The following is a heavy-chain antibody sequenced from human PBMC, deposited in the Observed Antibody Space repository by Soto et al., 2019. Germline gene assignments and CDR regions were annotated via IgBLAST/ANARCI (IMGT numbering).Heavy chain of an antibody. D-gene: IGHD2-2*01. CDR3: ARADIVVVPAAIADYYYYYYMDV. J-gene: IGHJ6*03. CDR2: INHSGRT. Sequence: SETLSLTCAVYGGSFSGYYWSWIRQPPGKGLEWIGEINHSGRTNYNPSLKSRVTISVDTSKNQFSLKLISVTAADTAVYYCARADIVVVPAAIADYYYYYYMDVWGKGTTVTVSS. CDR1: GGSFSGYY. V-gene: IGHV4-34*01.